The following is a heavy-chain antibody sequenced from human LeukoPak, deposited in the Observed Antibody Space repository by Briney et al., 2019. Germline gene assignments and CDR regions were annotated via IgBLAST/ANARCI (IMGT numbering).Heavy chain of an antibody. D-gene: IGHD2-2*02. CDR3: ARDGICSSTNCYTNWFDP. CDR2: IYYSGST. Sequence: SETLSLTCTVSGGSISSYYWSWIRQPPGKGMEWIGYIYYSGSTNYNPSLKTRVTIPVDTSKNQFSLKLSSVTAADTAVYYCARDGICSSTNCYTNWFDPWGQGTLVTVSS. V-gene: IGHV4-59*01. CDR1: GGSISSYY. J-gene: IGHJ5*02.